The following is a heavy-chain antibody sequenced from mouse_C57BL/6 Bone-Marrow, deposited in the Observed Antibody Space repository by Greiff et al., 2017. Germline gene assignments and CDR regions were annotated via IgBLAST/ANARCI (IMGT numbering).Heavy chain of an antibody. CDR2: ISSGSSTI. CDR1: GFTFSDYG. CDR3: ARGGFAY. V-gene: IGHV5-17*01. Sequence: EVQLVESGGCLVKPGGSLQLSCAASGFTFSDYGMHWVRQAPEKGLEWVAYISSGSSTIYYADTVKGRFTISRDNAKNTLFLQMTSLRSEDTAMYYCARGGFAYGGQWTLVTVSA. J-gene: IGHJ3*01.